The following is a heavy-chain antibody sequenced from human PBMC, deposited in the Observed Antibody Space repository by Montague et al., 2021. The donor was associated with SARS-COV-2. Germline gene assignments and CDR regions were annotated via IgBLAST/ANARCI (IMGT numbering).Heavy chain of an antibody. CDR3: VRTVTQGSGDS. Sequence: SEILFLTCTVSGGSINNFFWSWIRQPPGKGLEWIGYIYYRGNTNYNPSLGSRVTMSVDKSRNQFSLKLTSVTAADTSVYYCVRTVTQGSGDSWGQGTLVTVSS. CDR2: IYYRGNT. D-gene: IGHD6-25*01. CDR1: GGSINNFF. V-gene: IGHV4-59*08. J-gene: IGHJ4*02.